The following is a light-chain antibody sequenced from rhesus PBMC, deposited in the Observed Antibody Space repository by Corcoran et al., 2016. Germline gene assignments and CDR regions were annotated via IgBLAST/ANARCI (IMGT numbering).Light chain of an antibody. CDR2: RAS. CDR1: QGIGNW. Sequence: DIQMTQSPSSLSASVGDRVTITCRASQGIGNWLAWYQQTTGKAPKLLIYRASSLVTGVPSRFSGGGSVTDFSLTISRLQPEDIATYYCQQHDNSPITFGGGTKLEIK. CDR3: QQHDNSPIT. J-gene: IGKJ4*01. V-gene: IGKV1-69*01.